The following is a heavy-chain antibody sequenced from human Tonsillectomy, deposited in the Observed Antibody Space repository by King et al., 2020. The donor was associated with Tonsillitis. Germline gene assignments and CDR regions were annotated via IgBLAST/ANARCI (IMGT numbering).Heavy chain of an antibody. Sequence: QLQESGPGLVKPSETLSLTCTVSGGSLSIDYWSWIRQPPGKGLEWIGYVYYSGSTNYNASLKSRVTISVDTSKNQFSLKLYSVTAADTAVYYCARDGRQQLVHDVFDLWGQGAMVTVSS. D-gene: IGHD6-13*01. J-gene: IGHJ3*01. CDR2: VYYSGST. CDR1: GGSLSIDY. CDR3: ARDGRQQLVHDVFDL. V-gene: IGHV4-59*01.